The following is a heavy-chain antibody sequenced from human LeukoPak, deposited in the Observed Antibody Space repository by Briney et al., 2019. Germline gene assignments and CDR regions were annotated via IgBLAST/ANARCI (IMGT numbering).Heavy chain of an antibody. CDR2: ISAYNGNT. V-gene: IGHV1-18*01. Sequence: ASVKVSRKASGYTFTSYGISWVRQAPGQGLEWMGWISAYNGNTNYAQKLQGRVTMTTDTSTSTAYMELRSLRSDDTAVYYCAREGLEYSYGPDAFDIWGQGTMVTVSS. D-gene: IGHD5-18*01. CDR1: GYTFTSYG. CDR3: AREGLEYSYGPDAFDI. J-gene: IGHJ3*02.